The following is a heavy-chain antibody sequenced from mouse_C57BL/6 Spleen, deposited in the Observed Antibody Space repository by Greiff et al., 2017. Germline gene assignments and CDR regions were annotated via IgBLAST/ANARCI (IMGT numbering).Heavy chain of an antibody. CDR3: ARFYDLYAMDY. CDR1: GFTFSDYY. V-gene: IGHV5-12*01. D-gene: IGHD2-12*01. J-gene: IGHJ4*01. CDR2: ISNGGGST. Sequence: EVKVVESGGGLVQPGGSLKLSCAASGFTFSDYYMYWVRQTPEKRLEWVAYISNGGGSTYYPDTVKGRFTISRDNAKNTLYLQMSRLKSEDTAMYYCARFYDLYAMDYWGQGTSVTVSS.